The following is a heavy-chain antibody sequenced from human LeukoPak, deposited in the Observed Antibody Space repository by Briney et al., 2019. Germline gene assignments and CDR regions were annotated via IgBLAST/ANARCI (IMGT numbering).Heavy chain of an antibody. D-gene: IGHD3-10*01. J-gene: IGHJ4*02. CDR1: GFTFSSYG. V-gene: IGHV3-30*18. CDR2: ISYDGTNK. Sequence: GTSLRLSCAASGFTFSSYGMNWVRQAPGKGLEWVAVISYDGTNKYYVDSLRGRFTISRDNSKNTLYLQMNSLRAEDTAVYYCAKDGYYGSGTYPDYWGQGTLVTVSS. CDR3: AKDGYYGSGTYPDY.